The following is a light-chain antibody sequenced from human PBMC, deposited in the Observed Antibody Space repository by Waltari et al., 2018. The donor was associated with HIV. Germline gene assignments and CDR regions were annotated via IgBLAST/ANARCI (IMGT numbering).Light chain of an antibody. CDR2: AGS. V-gene: IGLV2-23*01. J-gene: IGLJ1*01. Sequence: QSALTQPASVSGSPGQSLTISCTGTSSDIGCYNLVSWYQQHPGKAPKLMIYAGSKRPSGVSNRFSGSKSGNTASLTISGLQAEDEADYYCYSYAGSRTGYVFGTGTKVTVL. CDR1: SSDIGCYNL. CDR3: YSYAGSRTGYV.